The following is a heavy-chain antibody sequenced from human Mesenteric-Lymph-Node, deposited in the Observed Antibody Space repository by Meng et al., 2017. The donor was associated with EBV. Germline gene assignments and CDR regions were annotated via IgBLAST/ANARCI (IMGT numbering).Heavy chain of an antibody. CDR3: ARVESGAFES. Sequence: QVQLQESGPGLVKPSGXLSLTCAVSGASISNSHWWSWVRQSPGKGLEWIGEIFYDGATNYNPSLKSRLTVSLDKSKNQFSLKLGSVTAADTALYFCARVESGAFESWGQGTLCTVSS. CDR2: IFYDGAT. J-gene: IGHJ4*02. D-gene: IGHD3-16*01. CDR1: GASISNSHW. V-gene: IGHV4-4*02.